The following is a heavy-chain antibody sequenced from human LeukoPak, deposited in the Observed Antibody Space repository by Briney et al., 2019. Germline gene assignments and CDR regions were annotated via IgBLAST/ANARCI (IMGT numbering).Heavy chain of an antibody. J-gene: IGHJ5*02. V-gene: IGHV1-46*01. CDR2: INPSGGST. Sequence: ASVKVSCKASGYTFTCYYMHWVRQAPGQGLEWMGIINPSGGSTSYAQKFQGRVTMTRDTSTSTVYMELSSLRSEDTAVYYCARDLLSSSSWSDWFDPWGQGTLVTVSS. D-gene: IGHD6-13*01. CDR1: GYTFTCYY. CDR3: ARDLLSSSSWSDWFDP.